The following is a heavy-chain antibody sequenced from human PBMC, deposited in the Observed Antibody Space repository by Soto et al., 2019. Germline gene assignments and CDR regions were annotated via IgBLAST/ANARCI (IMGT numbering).Heavy chain of an antibody. CDR1: GGTFSSYA. D-gene: IGHD3-10*01. V-gene: IGHV1-69*12. J-gene: IGHJ4*02. Sequence: QVQLVQSGAEVKKPGSSVKVSCKASGGTFSSYAISWVRQAPGQGLEWRGGIIPIFGTANYAQKSQGRATITEDESTGTASMELSSRISEDTDVYYCARGDYGSGSTLDSWGQGTLVTVSS. CDR2: IIPIFGTA. CDR3: ARGDYGSGSTLDS.